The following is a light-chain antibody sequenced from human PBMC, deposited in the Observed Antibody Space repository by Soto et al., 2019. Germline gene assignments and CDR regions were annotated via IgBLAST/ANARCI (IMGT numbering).Light chain of an antibody. CDR1: SSDVGGYNY. V-gene: IGLV2-8*01. CDR3: SSYAGSNQLV. J-gene: IGLJ2*01. Sequence: QSALTQPPSASGSPGQSVTISCTGTSSDVGGYNYVSWYQQHPGKAPKLMIYEVSKRPSGVPDRFSGSKSVNTASLTVSGLQAEDEADYYCSSYAGSNQLVFGGGTKLTVL. CDR2: EVS.